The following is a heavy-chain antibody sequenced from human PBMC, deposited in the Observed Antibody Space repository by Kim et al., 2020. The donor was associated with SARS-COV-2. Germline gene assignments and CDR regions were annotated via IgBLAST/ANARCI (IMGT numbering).Heavy chain of an antibody. Sequence: GRFTNSRDNSKNTLYLQMNSLRAEDTAVYYCARGKSDLIDTGGVRNWFDPWGQGTLVTVSS. CDR3: ARGKSDLIDTGGVRNWFDP. V-gene: IGHV3-30*01. J-gene: IGHJ5*02. D-gene: IGHD2-8*02.